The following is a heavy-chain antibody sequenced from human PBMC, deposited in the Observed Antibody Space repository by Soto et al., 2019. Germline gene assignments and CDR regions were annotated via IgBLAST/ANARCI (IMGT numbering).Heavy chain of an antibody. CDR2: INWNGGST. J-gene: IGHJ6*03. V-gene: IGHV3-20*01. D-gene: IGHD3-3*01. CDR1: GFTFDDYG. Sequence: EVQLVESGGGVVRPGGSLRLSCAASGFTFDDYGMSWVRQAPGKGLEWVSGINWNGGSTGYADSVKGRFTISRDNAENSLYLQMNSLRAEDTALYHCAREGYDFWSGYLSYMDVWGKGTTVTVSS. CDR3: AREGYDFWSGYLSYMDV.